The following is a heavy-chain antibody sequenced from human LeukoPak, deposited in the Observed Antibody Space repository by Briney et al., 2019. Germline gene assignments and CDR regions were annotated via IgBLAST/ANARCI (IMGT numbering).Heavy chain of an antibody. J-gene: IGHJ4*02. CDR1: GFTFSSYA. CDR3: AKGLCSSTSCPQKD. Sequence: GGYLRLSCATSGFTFSSYAMNWVRQAPGRGLEWVSVISDSGVGTYYTDSVKGRFTISRDNSKNTLYLQMNSLRAEDTAVYYCAKGLCSSTSCPQKDWGQGTLVAVSS. V-gene: IGHV3-23*01. CDR2: ISDSGVGT. D-gene: IGHD2-2*01.